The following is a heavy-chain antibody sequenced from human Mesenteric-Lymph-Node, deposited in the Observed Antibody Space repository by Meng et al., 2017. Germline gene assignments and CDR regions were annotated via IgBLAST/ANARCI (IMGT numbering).Heavy chain of an antibody. Sequence: GESLKISWATSGFTVSYHAIHWVRQAPGKGLEWVAQIWSDGYNKSYADSVRGRFTISRDSSMDTVHLQMNSLRVEDTAVYYCARGSAVAGFHFDYWGQGTLVTVSS. D-gene: IGHD6-19*01. CDR1: GFTVSYHA. V-gene: IGHV3-33*01. CDR3: ARGSAVAGFHFDY. J-gene: IGHJ4*02. CDR2: IWSDGYNK.